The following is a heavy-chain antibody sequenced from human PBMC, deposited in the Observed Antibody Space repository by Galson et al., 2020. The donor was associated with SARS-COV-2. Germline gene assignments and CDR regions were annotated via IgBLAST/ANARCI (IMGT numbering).Heavy chain of an antibody. Sequence: ASVKVSCKSSGYTFNTYGISWVRQAPGQGLEWKGWISPNSGNTYYSQKFQGRVTLTRDKFTSTVYMDLRGLTSDDTAVYYCARDWSTSRRGAFDIWGQGTQVTVSS. J-gene: IGHJ3*02. CDR2: ISPNSGNT. V-gene: IGHV1-18*01. CDR3: ARDWSTSRRGAFDI. CDR1: GYTFNTYG. D-gene: IGHD3-3*01.